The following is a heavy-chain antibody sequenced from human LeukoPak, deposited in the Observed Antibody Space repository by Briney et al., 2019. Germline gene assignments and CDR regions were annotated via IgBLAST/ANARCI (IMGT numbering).Heavy chain of an antibody. CDR2: IKYEESEK. D-gene: IGHD1-1*01. V-gene: IGHV3-7*01. CDR1: GFTFSSFW. CDR3: ARITTNGYFEY. J-gene: IGHJ4*02. Sequence: GGSLRLSCAASGFTFSSFWMGWVRQAPGKGLEWVASIKYEESEKHYVDSVKGRFTVSRDNAKNSLYLQMNNLRAEDTAVYFCARITTNGYFEYWGQGTLVTVSS.